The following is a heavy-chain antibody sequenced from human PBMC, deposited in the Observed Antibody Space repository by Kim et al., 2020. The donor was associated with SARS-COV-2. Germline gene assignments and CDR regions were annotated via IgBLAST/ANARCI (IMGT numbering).Heavy chain of an antibody. D-gene: IGHD4-17*01. CDR3: ARRRYDYGDYQDAFDI. CDR1: GFTVSSNY. CDR2: IYSGGST. Sequence: GGSLRLSCAASGFTVSSNYMSWVRQAPGKGLEWVSVIYSGGSTYYADSVKGRFTISRDNSKNTLYLQMNSLRAEDTAVYYCARRRYDYGDYQDAFDIWGQGTMVTVSS. J-gene: IGHJ3*02. V-gene: IGHV3-53*01.